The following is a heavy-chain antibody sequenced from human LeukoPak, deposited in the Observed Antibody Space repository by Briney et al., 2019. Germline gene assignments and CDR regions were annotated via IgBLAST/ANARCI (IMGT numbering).Heavy chain of an antibody. CDR3: ARDPVMIASYYYYYYGMDV. D-gene: IGHD3-22*01. CDR2: ISYDGSNK. V-gene: IGHV3-30-3*01. Sequence: GRSLRLSCAASGFTFSSYAMHWVRQAPGKGLEWVAVISYDGSNKYYADSVKGRFTISRDNSKNMLYLQMNSLRAEDTAVYYCARDPVMIASYYYYYYGMDVWGQGTTVTVSS. J-gene: IGHJ6*02. CDR1: GFTFSSYA.